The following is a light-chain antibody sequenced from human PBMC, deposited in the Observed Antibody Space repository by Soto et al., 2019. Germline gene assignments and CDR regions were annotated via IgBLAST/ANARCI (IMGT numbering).Light chain of an antibody. CDR1: SSNTGSNG. CDR3: AAWDDTLNGPYWV. J-gene: IGLJ3*02. V-gene: IGLV1-44*01. CDR2: KTD. Sequence: QSVLIQPPSASATPGQRVTMSCSGGSSNTGSNGVNWYQQLPGTAPKLLIYKTDQRPSGVPDRFSGSKSGTSASLAISGLHSEDEGDYYCAAWDDTLNGPYWVFGGGTKLTVL.